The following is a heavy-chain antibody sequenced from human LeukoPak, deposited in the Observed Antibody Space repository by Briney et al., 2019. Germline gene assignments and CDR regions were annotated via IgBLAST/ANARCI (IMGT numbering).Heavy chain of an antibody. CDR3: ARGPYSYDSSGAFDI. D-gene: IGHD3-22*01. V-gene: IGHV4-4*08. J-gene: IGHJ3*02. CDR1: GGSISSYY. Sequence: SETLSLTCTVSGGSISSYYWSWIRQPPGKGLEWIGRISSSGSTNYNPSLKSRVTISVDTSKNQFSPKLSSVTAADTAVYFCARGPYSYDSSGAFDIWGQGTMVTVSS. CDR2: ISSSGST.